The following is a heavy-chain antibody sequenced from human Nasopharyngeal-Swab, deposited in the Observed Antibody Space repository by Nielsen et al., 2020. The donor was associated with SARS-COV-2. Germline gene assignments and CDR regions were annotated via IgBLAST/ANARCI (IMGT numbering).Heavy chain of an antibody. CDR1: GASSSGYY. Sequence: GSLRPSCRLNGASSSGYYWGWIRQLPGQGLEWIGDIPRSGNTNNNPALKTRVTISMATSKDEFTLKLTSVTAADTGINFCARVHNGGGIVPASYSFFMDVWGKGTSVAVSS. CDR3: ARVHNGGGIVPASYSFFMDV. J-gene: IGHJ6*03. D-gene: IGHD2-2*01. V-gene: IGHV4-34*01. CDR2: IPRSGNT.